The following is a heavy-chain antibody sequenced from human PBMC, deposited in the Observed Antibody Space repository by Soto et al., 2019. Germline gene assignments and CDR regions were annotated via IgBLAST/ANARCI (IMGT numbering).Heavy chain of an antibody. CDR2: IDPSDSYT. D-gene: IGHD6-19*01. V-gene: IGHV5-10-1*01. CDR1: GYSFTSYW. CDR3: ARFSPQWHAFDI. J-gene: IGHJ3*02. Sequence: PGESLKISCKGSGYSFTSYWISWVREMPGKGLEWMGRIDPSDSYTNFSPSFQGHVTISADKSISTAYLQWSSLKASDTAMYYCARFSPQWHAFDIWGQGTMVTVSS.